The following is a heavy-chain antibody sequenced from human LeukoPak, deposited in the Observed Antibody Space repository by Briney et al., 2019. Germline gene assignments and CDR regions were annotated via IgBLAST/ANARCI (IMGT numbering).Heavy chain of an antibody. CDR3: ARDRHIHDYYDSSGYPDY. V-gene: IGHV1-46*01. J-gene: IGHJ4*02. D-gene: IGHD3-22*01. CDR1: GYTFTSYY. CDR2: INPSGGST. Sequence: GASVKVSCKASGYTFTSYYMHWVRQAPGQGLEWTGIINPSGGSTSYAQKFQGRVTMTRDTSTSTVYMELSSLRSEDTAVYYCARDRHIHDYYDSSGYPDYWGQGTLVTLSS.